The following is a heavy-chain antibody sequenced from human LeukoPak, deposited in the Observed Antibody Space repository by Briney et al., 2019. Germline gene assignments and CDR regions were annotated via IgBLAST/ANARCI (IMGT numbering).Heavy chain of an antibody. CDR2: IKQEGSAK. CDR3: ARTLGSSWYSYYYYRVV. D-gene: IGHD6-13*01. J-gene: IGHJ6*03. Sequence: PGGSLSLSCEASGFPFSSYAMSWVRQAQGKGLEWVANIKQEGSAKYYVDFVKGRFPISRENPKNSLHLQINSLRAEDTPVYYCARTLGSSWYSYYYYRVVCGKGTTVTASS. CDR1: GFPFSSYA. V-gene: IGHV3-7*01.